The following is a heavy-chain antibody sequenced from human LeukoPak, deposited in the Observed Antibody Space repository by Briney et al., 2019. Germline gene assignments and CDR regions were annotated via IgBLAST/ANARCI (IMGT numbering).Heavy chain of an antibody. CDR2: ISGSGGST. Sequence: GGSLRLSCAASGFTFSSYAMSWVRQAPGKGLEWVSAISGSGGSTYYADSVKGRFTISRDNYKNALYLQMNSLRAEDTAVYYCAKVSGRCSSTSCPSGAFDIWGQGTMVTVYS. CDR3: AKVSGRCSSTSCPSGAFDI. D-gene: IGHD2-2*01. CDR1: GFTFSSYA. J-gene: IGHJ3*02. V-gene: IGHV3-23*01.